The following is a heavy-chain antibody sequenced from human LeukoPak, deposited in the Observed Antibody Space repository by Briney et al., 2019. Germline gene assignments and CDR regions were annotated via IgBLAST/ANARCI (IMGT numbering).Heavy chain of an antibody. Sequence: ASVKVSCKASGYTFTGYYMHWVRQAPGQGLEWMGWINPNSGGTNYAQKFQGWVTMTRDTSISTAYMELSRLRSDDTAVYYCARAGPMVRGVHYYYYYYGMDVWGQGTTVTVSS. CDR1: GYTFTGYY. J-gene: IGHJ6*02. V-gene: IGHV1-2*04. CDR3: ARAGPMVRGVHYYYYYYGMDV. D-gene: IGHD3-10*01. CDR2: INPNSGGT.